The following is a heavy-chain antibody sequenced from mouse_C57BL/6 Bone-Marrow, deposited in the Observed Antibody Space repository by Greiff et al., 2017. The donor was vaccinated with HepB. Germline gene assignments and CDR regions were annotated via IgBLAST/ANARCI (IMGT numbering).Heavy chain of an antibody. CDR1: GYSITSGYY. J-gene: IGHJ2*01. Sequence: EVKLQESGPGLVKPSQSLSLTCSVTGYSITSGYYWNWIRQFPGNKLEWMGYISYDGSNNYNPSLKNRISITRDTSKNQFFLKLNSVTTEDTATYYCASTHYLDYWGQGTTLTVSS. CDR3: ASTHYLDY. CDR2: ISYDGSN. V-gene: IGHV3-6*01.